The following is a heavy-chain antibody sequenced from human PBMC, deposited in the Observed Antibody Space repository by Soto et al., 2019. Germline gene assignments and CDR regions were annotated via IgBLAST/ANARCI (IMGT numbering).Heavy chain of an antibody. J-gene: IGHJ4*02. Sequence: ASVKVSCKVSGYTLTELSMHWVRQAPGKGLEWMGGFDPEDGETIYAQKLQGRVTMTEDTSTDTAYMELSSLRSEDTAVYYCAGSAHLVPAALYFDYWGQGTLVPVSP. CDR2: FDPEDGET. CDR3: AGSAHLVPAALYFDY. CDR1: GYTLTELS. D-gene: IGHD2-2*01. V-gene: IGHV1-24*01.